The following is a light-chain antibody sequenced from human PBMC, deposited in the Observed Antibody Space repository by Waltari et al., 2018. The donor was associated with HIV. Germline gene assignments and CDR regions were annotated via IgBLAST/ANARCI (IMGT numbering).Light chain of an antibody. J-gene: IGKJ1*01. CDR2: CAY. Sequence: DIVVTQSPDSLAVSLGVRATINCKSSQSIFYNSNNKNYLAWHQQKRRQPPKLINCCAYTREAGLPDRVSGGGSGTDFTLTISILQPEVGAVYYCQEYYTTPSAFGQGTKVEIK. CDR1: QSIFYNSNNKNY. CDR3: QEYYTTPSA. V-gene: IGKV4-1*01.